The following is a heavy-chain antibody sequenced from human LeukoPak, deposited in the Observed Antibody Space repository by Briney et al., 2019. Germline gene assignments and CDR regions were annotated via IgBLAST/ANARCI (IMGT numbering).Heavy chain of an antibody. J-gene: IGHJ6*03. Sequence: SETLSLTCSVSGGSISSGRYYWTWIRQPAGKGLEWIGRLYTNDNTNYDPSLESRVSISVDTSKSQFYLQLTSVTAADTAVYFCARGVVTDDYYMDVWGKGITVIVSS. D-gene: IGHD2-21*02. CDR1: GGSISSGRYY. CDR3: ARGVVTDDYYMDV. CDR2: LYTNDNT. V-gene: IGHV4-61*02.